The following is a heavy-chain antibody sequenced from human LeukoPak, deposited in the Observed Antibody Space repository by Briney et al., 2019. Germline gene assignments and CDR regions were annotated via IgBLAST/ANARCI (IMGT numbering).Heavy chain of an antibody. J-gene: IGHJ1*01. CDR2: IYHSGST. V-gene: IGHV4-59*01. Sequence: SETLSLTCTVSGGSISTYYWNWIRQPPGKGLEWIGYIYHSGSTNYNPSLQSRVTISVDTSKNQFSLNLNSVTTADTAVYYCARGGAARLHFQNWGQGTLVTVSS. CDR3: ARGGAARLHFQN. D-gene: IGHD6-6*01. CDR1: GGSISTYY.